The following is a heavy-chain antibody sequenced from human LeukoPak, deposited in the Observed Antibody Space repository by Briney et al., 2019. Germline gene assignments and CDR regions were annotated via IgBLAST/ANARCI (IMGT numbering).Heavy chain of an antibody. CDR1: GGSISSGDYY. CDR2: IYYSGST. CDR3: ARNGPTFGETVY. J-gene: IGHJ4*02. Sequence: SETLSLTXTVSGGSISSGDYYWSWIRQPPGKGLEWIGYIYYSGSTYYNPSLKSRATISVDTSKNQFSLKLSSVTAADTAVYYCARNGPTFGETVYWGQGTLVTVSS. D-gene: IGHD3-10*01. V-gene: IGHV4-30-4*08.